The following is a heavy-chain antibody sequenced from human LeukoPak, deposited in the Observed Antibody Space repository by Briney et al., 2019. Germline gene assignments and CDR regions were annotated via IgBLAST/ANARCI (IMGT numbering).Heavy chain of an antibody. CDR3: AVLHYYAMDV. CDR1: GFTFSSYS. J-gene: IGHJ6*02. V-gene: IGHV3-21*04. D-gene: IGHD2-8*01. Sequence: GGSLRLSCAASGFTFSSYSMNWVRQAPGERLEWVSSISSSSSYIYYADSVKGRFTISRDNAKNSLYLQMNSLRGEDAALYYCAVLHYYAMDVWGQGTTVTVSS. CDR2: ISSSSSYI.